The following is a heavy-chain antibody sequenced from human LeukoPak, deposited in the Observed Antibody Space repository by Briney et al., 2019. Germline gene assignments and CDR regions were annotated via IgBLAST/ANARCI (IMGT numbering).Heavy chain of an antibody. Sequence: GGSLRLSCAASGFTFSSYAMSWVRQAPGKGLEWVSAISGSGGSTYYADSVKGRFTISRDNPKNTLYLQMNSLRAEDTAVYYCAKDQILGWLLWDAFDIWGQGTMVTVSS. V-gene: IGHV3-23*01. CDR3: AKDQILGWLLWDAFDI. CDR1: GFTFSSYA. D-gene: IGHD3/OR15-3a*01. J-gene: IGHJ3*02. CDR2: ISGSGGST.